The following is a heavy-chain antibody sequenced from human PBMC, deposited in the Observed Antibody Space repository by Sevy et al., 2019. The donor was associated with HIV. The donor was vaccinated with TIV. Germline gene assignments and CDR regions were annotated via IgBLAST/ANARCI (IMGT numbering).Heavy chain of an antibody. Sequence: GGSLRLSCAASGFTFSSYAMHWVRQAPGKGLEWVAVISYDGSNKYYADSVKGRFTISRDNSKNTLYLQMNSLRAEDTAVYYCARDPSYYYDSSGCYWGFSYFDYWGQGTLVTVSS. J-gene: IGHJ4*02. CDR2: ISYDGSNK. V-gene: IGHV3-30*04. CDR1: GFTFSSYA. CDR3: ARDPSYYYDSSGCYWGFSYFDY. D-gene: IGHD3-22*01.